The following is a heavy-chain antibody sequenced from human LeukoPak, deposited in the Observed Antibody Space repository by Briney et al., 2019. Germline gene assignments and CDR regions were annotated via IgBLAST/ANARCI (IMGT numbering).Heavy chain of an antibody. D-gene: IGHD6-13*01. V-gene: IGHV3-7*01. Sequence: GTSLRLSCAASGFTFRSYCMSWVRQAPGKGLEWVASIKQDGSEKYYVDSVKGRFTISRDNAKNSLYLQMNSLRAEDTAVYYCARIYISSWYMDYWGQGTLVTVSS. CDR3: ARIYISSWYMDY. CDR1: GFTFRSYC. J-gene: IGHJ4*02. CDR2: IKQDGSEK.